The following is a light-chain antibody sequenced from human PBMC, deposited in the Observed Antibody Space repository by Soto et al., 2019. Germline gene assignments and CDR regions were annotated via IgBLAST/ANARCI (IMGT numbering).Light chain of an antibody. V-gene: IGLV2-14*01. CDR1: SSDVGAYNF. Sequence: QSALTQPASVSGSLGQSITISCTGTSSDVGAYNFVSWYQQHPGKAPKLMIYDVNNRPSGVSNRFSGSKSANTASLTIAGLQADDEADYYCSSYTRRNTLYVFGTGTKLTVL. CDR2: DVN. CDR3: SSYTRRNTLYV. J-gene: IGLJ1*01.